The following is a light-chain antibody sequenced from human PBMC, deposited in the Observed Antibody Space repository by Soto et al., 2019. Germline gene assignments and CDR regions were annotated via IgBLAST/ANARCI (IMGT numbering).Light chain of an antibody. CDR2: TAG. CDR3: SAWDNSLNGYV. J-gene: IGLJ1*01. Sequence: QAVVTQPLSVSASPGQRVTISCSGGSSNIGSNTVAWYQHLPGTAPPRLIFTAGQPPSGVPGRFSGSKSGTSASLAISGLQSEDEGDYSCSAWDNSLNGYVFGPGTKLTVL. V-gene: IGLV1-44*01. CDR1: SSNIGSNT.